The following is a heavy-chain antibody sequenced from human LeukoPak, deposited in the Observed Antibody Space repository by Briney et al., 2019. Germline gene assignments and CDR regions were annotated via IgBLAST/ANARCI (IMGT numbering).Heavy chain of an antibody. D-gene: IGHD2-15*01. Sequence: PAGGSLRLSCAASGFIVSSNSMTWVRQAPGKGLEWVSSISGSGDGTYYADSVKGRFTISRDNSKNTLYLQMNSLTAEDTAVYFCAKSDCSDAGCYLLDYWGQGTLVTVSS. CDR2: ISGSGDGT. J-gene: IGHJ4*02. CDR1: GFIVSSNS. CDR3: AKSDCSDAGCYLLDY. V-gene: IGHV3-23*01.